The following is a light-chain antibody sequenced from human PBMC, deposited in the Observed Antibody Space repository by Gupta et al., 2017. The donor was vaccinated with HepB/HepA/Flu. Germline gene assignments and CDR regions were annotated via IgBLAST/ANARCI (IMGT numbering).Light chain of an antibody. Sequence: QSALTQPASVSRSPGQSITISCTGTSSDVGGYNYVSCYQQHPGRAPKLMIYDVINRPAGVSNRFSGSKSGNTASLTISGLQAEDEADYYCSSYTSSSTYVFGTGTKVTVL. CDR3: SSYTSSSTYV. V-gene: IGLV2-14*03. CDR2: DVI. CDR1: SSDVGGYNY. J-gene: IGLJ1*01.